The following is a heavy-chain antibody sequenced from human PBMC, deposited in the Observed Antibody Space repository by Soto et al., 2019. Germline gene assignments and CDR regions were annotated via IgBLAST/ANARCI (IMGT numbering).Heavy chain of an antibody. V-gene: IGHV2-5*01. CDR1: GFSLSTSGVA. Sequence: SVPTLVNPTQTLTLTCTFSGFSLSTSGVAVGWTRQPPGKALEWVAIIYWNDEKHYNPSVNSGLTITKDTSKNQVVLTMTNMDPVDTATYYCARRNDPWYFDYWGQGTLVTVSS. D-gene: IGHD1-1*01. CDR2: IYWNDEK. J-gene: IGHJ4*02. CDR3: ARRNDPWYFDY.